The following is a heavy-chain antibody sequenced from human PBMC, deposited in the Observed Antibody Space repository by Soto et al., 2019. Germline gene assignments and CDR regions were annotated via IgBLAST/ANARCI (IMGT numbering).Heavy chain of an antibody. D-gene: IGHD4-17*01. CDR3: ANASTVVTLGYFDY. CDR1: GFTFSSYA. CDR2: ISYDGSNK. J-gene: IGHJ4*02. V-gene: IGHV3-30-3*01. Sequence: QVQLVESGGGVVQPGRSLRLSCAASGFTFSSYAMHWVRQAPGKGLEWVAVISYDGSNKYYADSVKGRFTISRDNSKNTLYLQMNSLRAEDTAVYYCANASTVVTLGYFDYWGQGTLVTVSS.